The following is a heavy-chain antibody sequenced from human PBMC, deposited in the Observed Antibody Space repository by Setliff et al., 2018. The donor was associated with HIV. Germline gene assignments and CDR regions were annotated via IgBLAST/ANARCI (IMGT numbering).Heavy chain of an antibody. CDR1: GGSVSSASYY. Sequence: SETLSLTCTVSGGSVSSASYYWSWIRQPPGKGLEWIGWIYYSGDTRYNPSLKSRVTISVDTSKSQISLKLTSATASATAMYHCARVYSFDSSGYYQRGDVFDIWGQGTMVTVSS. D-gene: IGHD3-22*01. V-gene: IGHV4-61*01. J-gene: IGHJ3*02. CDR2: IYYSGDT. CDR3: ARVYSFDSSGYYQRGDVFDI.